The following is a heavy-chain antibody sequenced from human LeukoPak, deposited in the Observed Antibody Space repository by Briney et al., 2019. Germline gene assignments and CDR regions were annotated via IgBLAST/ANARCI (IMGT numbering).Heavy chain of an antibody. CDR1: GYTFTSYY. CDR3: ARDVQLGGYYFDY. J-gene: IGHJ4*02. CDR2: INPSGGST. Sequence: ASVKVSCKASGYTFTSYYMHWVRQAPGQGLEWMGIINPSGGSTSYAQKFQGRVTLTRDMSTSTVYMELSSLRSEDTAVYYCARDVQLGGYYFDYWGQGTLVTVSS. D-gene: IGHD3-16*01. V-gene: IGHV1-46*01.